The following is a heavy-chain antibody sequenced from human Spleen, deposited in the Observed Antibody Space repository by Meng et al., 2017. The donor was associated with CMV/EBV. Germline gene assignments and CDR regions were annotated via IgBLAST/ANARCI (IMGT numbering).Heavy chain of an antibody. CDR2: ISGSGGST. CDR1: GFTFSGYA. D-gene: IGHD4/OR15-4a*01. V-gene: IGHV3-23*01. CDR3: AKGSVMVANSEYDY. J-gene: IGHJ4*02. Sequence: GESLKISCAASGFTFSGYAMSWVRQAPGKGLEWVSAISGSGGSTYYADSVKGRFTISRDNSKNTLYLQMNSLRAEDAAVYYCAKGSVMVANSEYDYWGQGTLVTVSS.